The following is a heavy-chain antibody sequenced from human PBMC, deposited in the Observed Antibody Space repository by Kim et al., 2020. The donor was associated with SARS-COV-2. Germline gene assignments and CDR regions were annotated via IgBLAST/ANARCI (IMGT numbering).Heavy chain of an antibody. V-gene: IGHV3-53*01. CDR2: LYSGVRA. J-gene: IGHJ4*02. Sequence: GGSLRLSCEASGFSVHTDYTSWVRQTPGKGLECVSVLYSGVRAHYADSVRGRFTISRDTSRNIIYLQMNSLRVDDTAVYFCARDRGYYLDYWGQGTLLTVSS. CDR1: GFSVHTDY. CDR3: ARDRGYYLDY.